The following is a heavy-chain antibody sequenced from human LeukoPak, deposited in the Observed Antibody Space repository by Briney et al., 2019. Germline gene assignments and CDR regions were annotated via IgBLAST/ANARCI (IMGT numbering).Heavy chain of an antibody. V-gene: IGHV3-48*03. J-gene: IGHJ4*02. CDR2: ISSSGSTV. CDR3: ARANYDYVWGSYRSYYFDY. CDR1: EFTFSSYE. D-gene: IGHD3-16*02. Sequence: GGSLRLSCTVSEFTFSSYEMNWVRQAPGKGLEWVSYISSSGSTVYYADSVKGRFTISRDNAKNSLYLQMNSLRAEDTAVYYCARANYDYVWGSYRSYYFDYWGQGTLVTVSS.